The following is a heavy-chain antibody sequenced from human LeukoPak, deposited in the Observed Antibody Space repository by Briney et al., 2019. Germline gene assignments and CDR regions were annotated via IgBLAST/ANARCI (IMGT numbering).Heavy chain of an antibody. D-gene: IGHD3-10*01. Sequence: ASVKVSCKASGYXFIGYYIHWVRQAPGQGLEWMGWINPKTGGTKYPQNFQGRVTMTRDTSISTAYMELSRLRSDDTAVYYCARAFMVRGVPGYWGQGTLVTVSS. V-gene: IGHV1-2*02. CDR1: GYXFIGYY. CDR2: INPKTGGT. J-gene: IGHJ4*02. CDR3: ARAFMVRGVPGY.